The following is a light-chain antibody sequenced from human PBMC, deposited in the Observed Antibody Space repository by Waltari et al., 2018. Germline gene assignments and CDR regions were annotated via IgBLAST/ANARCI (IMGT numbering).Light chain of an antibody. V-gene: IGKV3D-15*01. J-gene: IGKJ4*01. CDR3: QQYNRWPPLT. CDR1: ENIKTK. CDR2: DAA. Sequence: EVVLTQSPATLSVSPGERVTLSCRASENIKTKLAGYQQKPGQAPRLLIYDAATRASGVPSRFSGSGSGTEFTLTISRLQSDDFVLYYCQQYNRWPPLTFGGGTKVEIK.